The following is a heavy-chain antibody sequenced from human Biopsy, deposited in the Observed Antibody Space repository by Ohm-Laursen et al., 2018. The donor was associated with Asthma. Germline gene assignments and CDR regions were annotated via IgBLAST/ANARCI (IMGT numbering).Heavy chain of an antibody. Sequence: ASVKVSCNASGDSFGNYAISWVRQAPGQGLEWMGRIDPNSGGTNYAQKFLGRVTMTRDTSVNTAFMVLSRLRSDDTAVYYCARIKIRIGAGTDRYFDLWGRGTLVTVSS. D-gene: IGHD3-16*01. CDR3: ARIKIRIGAGTDRYFDL. CDR1: GDSFGNYA. CDR2: IDPNSGGT. J-gene: IGHJ2*01. V-gene: IGHV1-2*06.